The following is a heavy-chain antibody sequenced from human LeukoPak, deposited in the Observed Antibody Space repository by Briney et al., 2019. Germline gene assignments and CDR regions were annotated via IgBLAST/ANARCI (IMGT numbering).Heavy chain of an antibody. J-gene: IGHJ4*02. CDR3: ARASHQYYYDSGGYYYFDY. Sequence: SQTLSLTCAISGDSVSSNSAAWNWIRQSPSRGLEWLGRTYYRSKWYNDYAVSVKSRITINPDTSKNQFSLQLNSVTPEDTAVYYCARASHQYYYDSGGYYYFDYWGQGTLVTVSS. V-gene: IGHV6-1*01. CDR1: GDSVSSNSAA. CDR2: TYYRSKWYN. D-gene: IGHD3-22*01.